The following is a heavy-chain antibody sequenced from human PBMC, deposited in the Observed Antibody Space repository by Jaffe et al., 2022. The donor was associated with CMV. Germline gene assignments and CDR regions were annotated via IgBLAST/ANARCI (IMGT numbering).Heavy chain of an antibody. CDR3: AHGFLTNLRWLYNWFDP. V-gene: IGHV2-5*01. Sequence: QITLKESGPTLVKPTQTLTLTCTLSGFSLSTSGVTVGWFRQPPGEALEWLALIYWNDAKRYSPSLNSRLTISRDTSKSQVILTMANMDPVDTATYYCAHGFLTNLRWLYNWFDPWGQGTLVTVSS. CDR2: IYWNDAK. CDR1: GFSLSTSGVT. J-gene: IGHJ5*02. D-gene: IGHD5-12*01.